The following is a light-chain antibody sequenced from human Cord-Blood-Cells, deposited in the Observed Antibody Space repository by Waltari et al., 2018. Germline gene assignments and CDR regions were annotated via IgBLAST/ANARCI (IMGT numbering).Light chain of an antibody. CDR3: QQANRCPPIT. J-gene: IGKJ5*01. CDR2: AAC. V-gene: IGKV1D-12*01. CDR1: QGISSW. Sequence: DIQMPQSPSSVSASVGDRVTITCRPSQGISSWLAWYQQKPGKAHKLPTNAACSLQSDVASRFSGSVSGTDFTLTISSLQTEDFATYYCQQANRCPPITFGQGTRVEI.